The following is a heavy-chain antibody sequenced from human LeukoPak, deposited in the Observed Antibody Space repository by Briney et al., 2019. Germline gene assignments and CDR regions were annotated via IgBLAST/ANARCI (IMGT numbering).Heavy chain of an antibody. Sequence: GRSLRLSCAASGFTFSTYTMHWVRQAPGKGLEWVAVISYDGTNKYYAESVKGRFTISRDNSKNTLYLQMNSLRVEDTAVYYCARDRGPRTGFMVREAYDYWGQGTLVTVSS. D-gene: IGHD3-10*01. V-gene: IGHV3-30-3*01. CDR3: ARDRGPRTGFMVREAYDY. CDR1: GFTFSTYT. CDR2: ISYDGTNK. J-gene: IGHJ4*02.